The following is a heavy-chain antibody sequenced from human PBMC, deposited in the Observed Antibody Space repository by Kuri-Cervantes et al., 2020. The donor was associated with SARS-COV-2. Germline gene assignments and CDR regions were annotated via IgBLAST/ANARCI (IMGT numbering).Heavy chain of an antibody. CDR2: VRGKANNYAT. D-gene: IGHD3-3*01. CDR3: TRDDFWSGYYDC. J-gene: IGHJ4*02. V-gene: IGHV3-73*01. CDR1: GFLFSASA. Sequence: GESLKISCEVSGFLFSASAIHWVRQASGKGLEWVGRVRGKANNYATAYAASVRGRFTISRDDSKNMAYLQMNSLKTEDTAVYYCTRDDFWSGYYDCWGQGTLVTVSS.